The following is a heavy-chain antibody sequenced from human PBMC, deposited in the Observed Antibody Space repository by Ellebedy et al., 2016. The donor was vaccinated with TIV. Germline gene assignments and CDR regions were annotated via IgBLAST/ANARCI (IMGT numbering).Heavy chain of an antibody. V-gene: IGHV3-64D*06. Sequence: GGSLRLSXSASGFTFSSYAMHWVRQAPGKGLEYVSAISSNGGSTYYADSVKGRITISRDNSKNTLYLQMSSLRAEDTAVYYCVKFGFDWLIGDYWGQGTLVTVSS. J-gene: IGHJ4*02. CDR2: ISSNGGST. CDR1: GFTFSSYA. D-gene: IGHD3-9*01. CDR3: VKFGFDWLIGDY.